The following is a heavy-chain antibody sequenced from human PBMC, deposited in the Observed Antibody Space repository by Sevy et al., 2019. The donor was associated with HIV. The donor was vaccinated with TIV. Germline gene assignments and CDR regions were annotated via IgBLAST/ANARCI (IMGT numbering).Heavy chain of an antibody. CDR1: GFTFSKAW. CDR2: IKSITDGGTT. CDR3: TTDDYYDSSGNHAAFDC. D-gene: IGHD3-22*01. V-gene: IGHV3-15*01. Sequence: GGSLRLSCAVSGFTFSKAWMSWVRQAPGKGLEWVGRIKSITDGGTTDYAAPVKGRFTISRDDSKNMLYLQMNSLKTEDTAIYYCTTDDYYDSSGNHAAFDCWGQGTLVTVSS. J-gene: IGHJ4*02.